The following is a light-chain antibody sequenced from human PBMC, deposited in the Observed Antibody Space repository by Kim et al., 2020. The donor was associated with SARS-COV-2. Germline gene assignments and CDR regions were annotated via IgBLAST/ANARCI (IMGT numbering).Light chain of an antibody. V-gene: IGLV3-21*04. CDR2: YET. Sequence: SYELTQPPSVSVAPGETARIACGGDNIGSKSVNWYQKKPGQAPVLVIYYETDRPSGIPERFSGSNSENAAALTISGVEAGDEADYYCQVWDASSDRPVFGGGTQLTVL. CDR1: NIGSKS. CDR3: QVWDASSDRPV. J-gene: IGLJ2*01.